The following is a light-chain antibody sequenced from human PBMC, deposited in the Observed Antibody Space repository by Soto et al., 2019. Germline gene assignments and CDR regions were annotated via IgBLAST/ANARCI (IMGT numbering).Light chain of an antibody. CDR3: QQYNSYPWT. CDR2: KAS. J-gene: IGKJ1*01. CDR1: QSISTW. Sequence: DIQMTQSPSTVSASVGDAVTITCRASQSISTWLAWYQQKPGKAPNLLIYKASSLESGVPSRFSGSGSGTGFTLTISSLQPDDFATYYCQQYNSYPWTFGQGTKVDIK. V-gene: IGKV1-5*03.